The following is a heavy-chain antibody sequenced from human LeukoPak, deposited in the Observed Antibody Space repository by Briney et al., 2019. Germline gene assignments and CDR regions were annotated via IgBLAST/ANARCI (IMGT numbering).Heavy chain of an antibody. V-gene: IGHV3-48*02. Sequence: GGSLRLSCAASGFAFSAYHMSWVRQAPGKGLEWASYISSSSGTIYYADSMKGRFTTSRDDAKNSLYLQMNSLRDDDTAVYYCARVGDSSGYYGYYYYYYGMDVWGQGTTVTVSS. CDR2: ISSSSGTI. CDR3: ARVGDSSGYYGYYYYYYGMDV. J-gene: IGHJ6*02. CDR1: GFAFSAYH. D-gene: IGHD3-22*01.